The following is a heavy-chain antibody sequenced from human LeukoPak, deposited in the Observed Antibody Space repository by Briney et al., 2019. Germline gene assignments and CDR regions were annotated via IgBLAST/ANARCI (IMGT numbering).Heavy chain of an antibody. J-gene: IGHJ1*01. CDR2: IWYDGSNK. Sequence: GGSLRLSCAASGFTFSTHGMHWVRQAPGKGLEWVAFIWYDGSNKYYADSVKGRFTISRDNSKNTLYLQMDSLRAEDTALYYCAKSYPGHIVNNWLQNWGQGTLVTVSS. CDR3: AKSYPGHIVNNWLQN. V-gene: IGHV3-30*02. D-gene: IGHD1-1*01. CDR1: GFTFSTHG.